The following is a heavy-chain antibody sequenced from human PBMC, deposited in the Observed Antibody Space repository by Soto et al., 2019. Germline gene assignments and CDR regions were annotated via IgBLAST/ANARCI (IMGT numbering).Heavy chain of an antibody. Sequence: EASVKVSCKASGGTFSSYAISWVRRAPGQGLEWMGGIIPIFGTANYAQKFQGRVTITADESTSTAYMELSSLRSEDTAVYYCARDQSLYDILTGYYRRNYYYGMDVWGQGTTVTVSS. CDR1: GGTFSSYA. CDR3: ARDQSLYDILTGYYRRNYYYGMDV. D-gene: IGHD3-9*01. V-gene: IGHV1-69*13. CDR2: IIPIFGTA. J-gene: IGHJ6*02.